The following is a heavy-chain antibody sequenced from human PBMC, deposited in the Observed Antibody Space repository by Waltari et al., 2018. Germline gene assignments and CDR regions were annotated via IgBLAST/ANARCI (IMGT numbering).Heavy chain of an antibody. CDR3: ARVDGDCYNFDY. V-gene: IGHV4-38-2*02. J-gene: IGHJ4*02. Sequence: QVQLQESGPGLVKPSETLSLTCTVSGYSISSGYYWGWIRQPPGKGLEWIGSIYHSGSTYYNPSLKSRVTISVDTSKNQFSLKLSSVTAADTAVYYCARVDGDCYNFDYWGQGTLVTVSS. CDR1: GYSISSGYY. CDR2: IYHSGST. D-gene: IGHD2-21*01.